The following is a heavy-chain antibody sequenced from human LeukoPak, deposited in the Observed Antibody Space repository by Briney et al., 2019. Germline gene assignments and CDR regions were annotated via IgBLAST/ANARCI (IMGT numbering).Heavy chain of an antibody. CDR3: AKNLAGTLFDY. D-gene: IGHD6-13*01. CDR1: GFTFSNYW. J-gene: IGHJ4*02. CDR2: ISYDGSNK. Sequence: PGGSLRLSCAASGFTFSNYWMSWVRQAPGKGLEWVAVISYDGSNKYYADSVKGRFTISRDNSKNTLYLQMNSLRAEDTAVYYCAKNLAGTLFDYWGQGTLVTVSS. V-gene: IGHV3-30*18.